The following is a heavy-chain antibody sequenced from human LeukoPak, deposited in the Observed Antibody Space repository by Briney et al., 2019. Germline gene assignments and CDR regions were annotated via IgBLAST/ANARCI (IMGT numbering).Heavy chain of an antibody. CDR1: GFSFSNAW. Sequence: SGGSLRLSCAASGFSFSNAWMRWVRQAPGKGREGVGRIKSKTDGGTTDYAAPVKGRFTISRDDSKNTLYLQMNSLKTEDTAVYYCTTDVDTASDYWGQGTLVTVPS. V-gene: IGHV3-15*01. CDR3: TTDVDTASDY. D-gene: IGHD5-18*01. J-gene: IGHJ4*02. CDR2: IKSKTDGGTT.